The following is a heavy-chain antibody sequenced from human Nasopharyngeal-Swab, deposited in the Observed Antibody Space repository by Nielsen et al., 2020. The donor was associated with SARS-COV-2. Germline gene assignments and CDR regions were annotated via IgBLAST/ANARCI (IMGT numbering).Heavy chain of an antibody. CDR3: ARGVRYNWNPDAFDI. CDR2: IWYDGSNK. J-gene: IGHJ3*02. V-gene: IGHV3-33*01. D-gene: IGHD1-1*01. Sequence: RQSPGKGLEWVAVIWYDGSNKYYADSVKGRFTISRDNSKNTLYLQMNSLRAEDTAVYYCARGVRYNWNPDAFDIWGQGTMVTVSS.